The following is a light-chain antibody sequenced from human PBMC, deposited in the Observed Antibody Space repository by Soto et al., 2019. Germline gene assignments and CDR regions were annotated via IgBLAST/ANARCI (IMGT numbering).Light chain of an antibody. J-gene: IGLJ2*01. CDR3: SSYTSSSTLV. CDR2: DVS. Sequence: QSALTQPASVSGSPGQSITISCTGTSSDVGGYNYVSWYQQHPGKAPKLMIYDVSNRPSGVSNRFSGSKSGNTASLTISGXXXXXXXDYYCSSYTSSSTLVFGGGTKLTVL. CDR1: SSDVGGYNY. V-gene: IGLV2-14*01.